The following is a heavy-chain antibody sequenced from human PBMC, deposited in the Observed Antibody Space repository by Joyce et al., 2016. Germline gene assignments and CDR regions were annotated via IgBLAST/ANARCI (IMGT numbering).Heavy chain of an antibody. CDR1: GFSFRYFW. V-gene: IGHV3-7*03. CDR3: TRGSGTGWFDP. CDR2: INEGGSEK. J-gene: IGHJ5*02. Sequence: EVYLVESGGGLVQTGGSLSFSCAASGFSFRYFWMDWVRQAPGKGLKLVDQINEGGSEKNYMDSWRGRFTISRDNAKNSVDLQINSLRVEDTAVYYCTRGSGTGWFDPWGQGTLVTVSS. D-gene: IGHD6-13*01.